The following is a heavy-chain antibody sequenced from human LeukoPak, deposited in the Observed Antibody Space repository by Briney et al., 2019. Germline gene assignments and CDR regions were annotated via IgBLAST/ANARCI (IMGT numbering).Heavy chain of an antibody. V-gene: IGHV1-69*04. CDR2: ITPILGIA. J-gene: IGHJ4*02. CDR3: ARELTFGGVIVPHY. CDR1: GGTFSSYA. Sequence: ASVKVSCKASGGTFSSYAISWVRQAPGQGLEWMGRITPILGIANYAQKFQGRVTITADKSTSTAYMELSSLRSEDTAVYYCARELTFGGVIVPHYWGQGTLVTVSS. D-gene: IGHD3-16*02.